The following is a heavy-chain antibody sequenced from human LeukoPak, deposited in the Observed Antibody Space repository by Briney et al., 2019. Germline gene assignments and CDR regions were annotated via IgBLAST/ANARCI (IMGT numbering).Heavy chain of an antibody. CDR1: GFTFNSYA. J-gene: IGHJ4*02. CDR3: AKDRYYGSGSYYKPHYFDS. V-gene: IGHV3-23*01. Sequence: PGGSLRLSCAASGFTFNSYAMNWVRQAPGKGLEWVSGISGSGGRTYYADSVKGRFTISRDNSKNTLYLQMNSLRAEDTAVYYCAKDRYYGSGSYYKPHYFDSWGPGTLVTVSS. D-gene: IGHD3-10*01. CDR2: ISGSGGRT.